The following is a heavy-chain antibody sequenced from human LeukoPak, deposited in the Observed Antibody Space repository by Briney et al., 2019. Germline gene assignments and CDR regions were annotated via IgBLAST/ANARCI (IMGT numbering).Heavy chain of an antibody. CDR1: GGSINNYY. Sequence: SETLSLTCTVSGGSINNYYYHWIRQPAGKGLEWIGRIYTSGSTNYNPSLKSRVTMSVDTSKNQFSLKLSSVTAADTAVYYCARRAVAGSEGLYYYYYYMDVWSKGTTVTVSS. J-gene: IGHJ6*03. D-gene: IGHD6-19*01. CDR3: ARRAVAGSEGLYYYYYYMDV. CDR2: IYTSGST. V-gene: IGHV4-4*07.